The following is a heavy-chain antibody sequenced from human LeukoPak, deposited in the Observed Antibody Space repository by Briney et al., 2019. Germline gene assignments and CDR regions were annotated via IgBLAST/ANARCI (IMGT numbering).Heavy chain of an antibody. CDR3: ARDGIVVVVANNWFDP. V-gene: IGHV1-69*13. CDR2: IIPIFGTA. Sequence: SVKVSCKASGGTFSSYAISWVRQAPGQGLEWMGGIIPIFGTANYAQKFQGRVTITADESTSTAYMELSSLRSEDTAVYYCARDGIVVVVANNWFDPWGQGTLVTVSS. CDR1: GGTFSSYA. J-gene: IGHJ5*02. D-gene: IGHD2-15*01.